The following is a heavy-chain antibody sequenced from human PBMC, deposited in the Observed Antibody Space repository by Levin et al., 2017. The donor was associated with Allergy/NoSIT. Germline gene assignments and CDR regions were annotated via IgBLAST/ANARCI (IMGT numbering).Heavy chain of an antibody. Sequence: GGSLRLSCAASGFTFSSYSMNWVRQAPGKGLEWVSSISSSSSYIYYADSVKGRFTISRDNAKNSLYLQMNSLRAEDTAVYYCARGGVYYYDSSGYFKGFDYWGQGTLVTVSS. CDR2: ISSSSSYI. V-gene: IGHV3-21*01. D-gene: IGHD3-22*01. J-gene: IGHJ4*02. CDR1: GFTFSSYS. CDR3: ARGGVYYYDSSGYFKGFDY.